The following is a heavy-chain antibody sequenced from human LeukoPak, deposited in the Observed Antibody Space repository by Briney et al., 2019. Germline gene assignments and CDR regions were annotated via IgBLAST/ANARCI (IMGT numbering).Heavy chain of an antibody. D-gene: IGHD3-16*01. CDR1: GYSFTSYW. CDR2: INPGDSDT. V-gene: IGHV5-51*01. CDR3: ALSASFFDY. Sequence: KHGESLKISCKGSGYSFTSYWIGWVRQMPGKGLEWMGIINPGDSDTRYSPSFLGQVTISADKSISTAYPQWSSLKASDTAMYYCALSASFFDYWGQGTLVTVSS. J-gene: IGHJ4*02.